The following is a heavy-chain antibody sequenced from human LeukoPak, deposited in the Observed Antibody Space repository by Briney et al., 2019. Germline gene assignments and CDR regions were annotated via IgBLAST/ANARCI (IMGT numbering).Heavy chain of an antibody. V-gene: IGHV5-51*01. CDR3: ARDGSGSRFFDY. CDR2: IYPGDSDT. CDR1: GYSFTSYW. J-gene: IGHJ4*02. D-gene: IGHD6-13*01. Sequence: GESLKIFCKGSGYSFTSYWIGWVRQMPGKGLEWMGIIYPGDSDTRYSPSFQGQVTISADKSTSTAYLQWNSLRAADTAMYYCARDGSGSRFFDYWGQGTLVTVSS.